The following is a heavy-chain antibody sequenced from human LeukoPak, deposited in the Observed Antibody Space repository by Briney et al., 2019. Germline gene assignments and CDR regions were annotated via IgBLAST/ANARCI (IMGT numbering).Heavy chain of an antibody. D-gene: IGHD3-22*01. CDR2: IDSDGSST. Sequence: GGSLRLSCGASGFTFSSYWMHWVRKAPGKGLVLVSRIDSDGSSTSYADSVKGRFTISRDNAKNTLYLQMNSLRAEDTAVYYCARDLWYYYDSSGPPALYWGQGTLVTVSS. J-gene: IGHJ4*02. CDR1: GFTFSSYW. V-gene: IGHV3-74*01. CDR3: ARDLWYYYDSSGPPALY.